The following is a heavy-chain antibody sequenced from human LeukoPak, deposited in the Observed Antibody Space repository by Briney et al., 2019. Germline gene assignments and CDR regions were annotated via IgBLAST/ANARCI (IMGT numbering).Heavy chain of an antibody. CDR3: AGRIAVAGDRSGSEYFQH. Sequence: KPSETLSLTCAVYGGSFSGYYWSWIRQPPGKGLEWIGEINHSGSTNYNPSLKSRVTISVDTSKDQFSLKLSSVTAADTAVYYCAGRIAVAGDRSGSEYFQHWGQGTLVTVSS. V-gene: IGHV4-34*01. D-gene: IGHD6-19*01. J-gene: IGHJ1*01. CDR2: INHSGST. CDR1: GGSFSGYY.